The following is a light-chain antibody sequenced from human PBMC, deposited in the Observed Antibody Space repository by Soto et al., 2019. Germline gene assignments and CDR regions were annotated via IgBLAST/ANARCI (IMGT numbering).Light chain of an antibody. CDR3: QQRFNWPLT. CDR2: DAS. Sequence: SVLTQSPATLSLSPGERATLSCRASQSVISFFAWYQQKRGQAPRLLIYDASKRATGIPARFSGSGSGTDFTLTISSLEPEDFAVYYCQQRFNWPLTFGGGTTVEIK. V-gene: IGKV3-11*01. CDR1: QSVISF. J-gene: IGKJ4*01.